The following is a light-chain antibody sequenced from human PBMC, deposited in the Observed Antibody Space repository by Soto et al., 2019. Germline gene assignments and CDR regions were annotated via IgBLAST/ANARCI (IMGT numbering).Light chain of an antibody. J-gene: IGLJ1*01. CDR2: EVN. CDR3: SSYAGSSNV. V-gene: IGLV2-8*01. Sequence: QSVLTQPPSASGTPGQSVAISCTGTSSDVGGYNYVSWYQQHPGKAPKLMIYEVNKRPSGVPDRFSGSKSGNTAYLNVSGLQAEDEADSYCSSYAGSSNVFGTGTKVTVL. CDR1: SSDVGGYNY.